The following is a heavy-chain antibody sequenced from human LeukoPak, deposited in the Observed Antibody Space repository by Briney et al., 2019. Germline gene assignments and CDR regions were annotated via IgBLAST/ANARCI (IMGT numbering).Heavy chain of an antibody. CDR2: IYYSGST. V-gene: IGHV4-59*01. CDR3: ARGRDYWVTYDY. D-gene: IGHD2-21*02. CDR1: GGSISSYY. Sequence: SETLSLTCTVSGGSISSYYWSWIRQPPGKGLEWIGYIYYSGSTNYNPSLKSRVTISVDTSKNQFSLKLSSVTAADTAVYYCARGRDYWVTYDYWGQGTLVTVSS. J-gene: IGHJ4*02.